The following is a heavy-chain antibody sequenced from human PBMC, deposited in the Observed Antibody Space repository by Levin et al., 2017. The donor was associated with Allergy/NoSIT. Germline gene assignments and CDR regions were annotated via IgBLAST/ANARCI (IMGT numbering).Heavy chain of an antibody. CDR1: GFTFSSYA. J-gene: IGHJ4*02. V-gene: IGHV3-23*01. CDR3: AKDLEPIVVVYYFDY. Sequence: PGGSLRLSCAASGFTFSSYAMSWVRQAPGKGLEWVSAITGSGGSTYYADSVKGRFTISRDNSKNTLYLQMNSLRAEDTAIYYCAKDLEPIVVVYYFDYWGQGTLVTVSS. CDR2: ITGSGGST. D-gene: IGHD3-22*01.